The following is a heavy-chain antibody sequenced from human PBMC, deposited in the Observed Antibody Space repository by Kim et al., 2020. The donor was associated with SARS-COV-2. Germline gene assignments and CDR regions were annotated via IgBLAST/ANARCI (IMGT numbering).Heavy chain of an antibody. CDR1: GFTFSSYE. Sequence: GGSLRLSCAASGFTFSSYEMNWVRQAPGKGLEWVSYISSSGSTIYYADSVKGRFTISRDNAKNSLYLQMNSLRAEDTAVYYCAGDEPYSGSYPTFFDYWGQGTLVTVSS. D-gene: IGHD1-26*01. CDR2: ISSSGSTI. CDR3: AGDEPYSGSYPTFFDY. V-gene: IGHV3-48*03. J-gene: IGHJ4*02.